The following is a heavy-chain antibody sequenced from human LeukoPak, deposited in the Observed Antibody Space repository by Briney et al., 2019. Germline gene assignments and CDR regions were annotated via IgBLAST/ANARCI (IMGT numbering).Heavy chain of an antibody. J-gene: IGHJ4*02. CDR2: ISSSRSYT. V-gene: IGHV3-11*06. Sequence: PGGPLRLSCAASGFTYSDYYMSWIRQARGKGLEWVSYISSSRSYTIYAVSVKGRFTISRDNAKNSLYLQMNSLGAEDTAVYYCARERVRYGYGTGFDYWGQGTLVTVSS. CDR3: ARERVRYGYGTGFDY. CDR1: GFTYSDYY. D-gene: IGHD5-18*01.